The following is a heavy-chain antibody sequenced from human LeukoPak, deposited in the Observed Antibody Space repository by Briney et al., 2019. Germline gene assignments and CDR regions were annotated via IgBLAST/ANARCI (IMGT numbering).Heavy chain of an antibody. D-gene: IGHD2-2*01. CDR2: IYYSGNT. CDR3: ASTNCSSAGCYGANWFDP. J-gene: IGHJ5*02. Sequence: SQTLSLTCTVSGGSISSGDYYWSWIRQPPGKGLEWIGYIYYSGNTFHYNPSLKSRVNISVDTSKNQFSLRLSSVTAVDTAVYYCASTNCSSAGCYGANWFDPWGRGTLVTVSS. CDR1: GGSISSGDYY. V-gene: IGHV4-30-4*08.